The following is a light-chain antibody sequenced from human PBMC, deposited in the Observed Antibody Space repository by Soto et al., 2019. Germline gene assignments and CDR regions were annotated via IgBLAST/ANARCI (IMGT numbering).Light chain of an antibody. CDR3: SSYTTSYFYV. CDR2: GVN. CDR1: GRDIGAYDY. J-gene: IGLJ1*01. Sequence: QSALTQPASVSGSPGQLITISCTGSGRDIGAYDYVSWYQQHPGKAPKLLIYGVNNRPSGVSYRFSASKSAFTASLTISGLQAEDEAHYYCSSYTTSYFYVFGPGTKVTVL. V-gene: IGLV2-14*01.